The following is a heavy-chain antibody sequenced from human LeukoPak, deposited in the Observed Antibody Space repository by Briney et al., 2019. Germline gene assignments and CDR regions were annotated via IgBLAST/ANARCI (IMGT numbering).Heavy chain of an antibody. CDR1: GGSISSGGYY. CDR3: ARDILTGYSGPLWSADGMDV. Sequence: SETLSLTCTVSGGSISSGGYYWSWIRQPPGKGLEWIGYIYHSGSTYYNPSLKSRVTISVDTSKNQFSLKLSSVTAADTAVYYCARDILTGYSGPLWSADGMDVWGQGTTVTVSS. D-gene: IGHD3-9*01. V-gene: IGHV4-30-2*01. J-gene: IGHJ6*02. CDR2: IYHSGST.